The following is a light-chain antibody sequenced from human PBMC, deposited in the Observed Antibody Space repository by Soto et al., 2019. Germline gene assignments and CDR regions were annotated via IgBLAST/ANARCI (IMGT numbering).Light chain of an antibody. J-gene: IGLJ3*02. V-gene: IGLV3-9*01. CDR3: QVWASSTARV. CDR2: RDS. CDR1: NIGSKN. Sequence: SYELTQPLSVSVALGQTARITCGGNNIGSKNVHWYQQKPDQAPVLVIYRDSNRPSGIPERFSGSNSGNTATLTISRAQAGDEADYYCQVWASSTARVFGGGTKLTVL.